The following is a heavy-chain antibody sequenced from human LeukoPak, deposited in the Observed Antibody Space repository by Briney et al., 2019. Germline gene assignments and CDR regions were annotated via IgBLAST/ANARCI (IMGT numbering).Heavy chain of an antibody. CDR2: IYHSGST. Sequence: PSETLSLTCAVSGGSISNGGYSWSWIRQPPGKGLEWIGYIYHSGSTYYNPSLKSRVTISVDRSKNQFSLKLSSVTAADTAVYYCARGYYYDSSGSDDAFDIWGQGTMVTVSS. CDR3: ARGYYYDSSGSDDAFDI. J-gene: IGHJ3*02. D-gene: IGHD3-22*01. CDR1: GGSISNGGYS. V-gene: IGHV4-30-2*01.